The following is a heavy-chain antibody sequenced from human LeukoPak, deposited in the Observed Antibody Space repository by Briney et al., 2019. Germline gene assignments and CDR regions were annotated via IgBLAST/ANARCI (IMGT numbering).Heavy chain of an antibody. CDR3: ARSQDVLLWFGESVNWFDP. CDR1: GGSISSYY. D-gene: IGHD3-10*01. Sequence: SDTLSLTCTVSGGSISSYYWSWLRQPPGKGLEWIGWIYYSVSTNYNPSLKSRVTISVDTSKNQFSLKLSSVTVADTAVYYCARSQDVLLWFGESVNWFDPWGQGTLVTVSS. CDR2: IYYSVST. J-gene: IGHJ5*02. V-gene: IGHV4-59*07.